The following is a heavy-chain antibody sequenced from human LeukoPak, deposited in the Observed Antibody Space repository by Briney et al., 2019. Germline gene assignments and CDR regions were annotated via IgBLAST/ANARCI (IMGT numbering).Heavy chain of an antibody. Sequence: GGSLRLSCAASGFTFSNYAMNWVRQAPGKGLEWVSAISASGDTTYYADSVKGRFTISRDNSKNTPYLQMNSLRAEDTAVYYCARDQVVVIVLFDYWGQGTLVTVSS. CDR3: ARDQVVVIVLFDY. CDR2: ISASGDTT. CDR1: GFTFSNYA. J-gene: IGHJ4*02. D-gene: IGHD3-22*01. V-gene: IGHV3-23*01.